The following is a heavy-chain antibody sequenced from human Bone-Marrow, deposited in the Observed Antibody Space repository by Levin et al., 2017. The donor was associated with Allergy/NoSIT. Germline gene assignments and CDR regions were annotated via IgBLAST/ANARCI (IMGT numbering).Heavy chain of an antibody. D-gene: IGHD3-16*01. V-gene: IGHV4-38-2*02. CDR1: GYSISSGPY. J-gene: IGHJ4*02. CDR3: ARDLGGVAAGD. CDR2: VSHSGIT. Sequence: NPGGSLRLSCAVSGYSISSGPYWGWIRQPPGKGLEWIGSVSHSGITYYSPSLKSRVTISIDTSKNQFSLEVTAVTASDTAVYYCARDLGGVAAGDWGQGTLVTVSS.